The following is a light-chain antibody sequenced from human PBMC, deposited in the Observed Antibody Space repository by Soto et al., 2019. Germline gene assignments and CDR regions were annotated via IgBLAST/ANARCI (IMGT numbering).Light chain of an antibody. J-gene: IGKJ4*01. Sequence: DIVLTQSPATLSLSAGERATLSCRASQSVSSYLAWYQQKPCQAPTLLIYDASTRATGIPARFSGSGSGTDFTPTTSSIQPADFAVSYCQHRRHWYPLTFGGGTKVDIK. CDR2: DAS. V-gene: IGKV3-11*01. CDR3: QHRRHWYPLT. CDR1: QSVSSY.